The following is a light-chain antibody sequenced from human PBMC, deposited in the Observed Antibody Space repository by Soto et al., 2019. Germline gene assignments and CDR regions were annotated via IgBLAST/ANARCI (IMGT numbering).Light chain of an antibody. V-gene: IGLV2-14*03. Sequence: QSVLTQPASVSGSPGQSITISCTGTSSDVGGYNYVSWYQQHPGKAPKLMIYDVNNRPSGVSNRFSGSKSGNTASLTISGLQAEDEADYYCSSYTTSNTPVVFGGGTQLTVL. J-gene: IGLJ2*01. CDR2: DVN. CDR1: SSDVGGYNY. CDR3: SSYTTSNTPVV.